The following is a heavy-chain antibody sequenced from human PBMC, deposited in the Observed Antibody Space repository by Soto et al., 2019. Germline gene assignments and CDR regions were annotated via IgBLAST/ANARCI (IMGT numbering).Heavy chain of an antibody. J-gene: IGHJ6*02. Sequence: QVQLVQSGAEVKKPGSSVKVSCKASGGTFSSYAISWVRQAPGQGLEWMGGSTPILGTADSPQKSQGRVPIPEDESTSTADMELSSLRSEGTAVYYCATHEIGHCISTSCYKGGYYYGMDVWGQGTTVTVSS. V-gene: IGHV1-69*12. CDR3: ATHEIGHCISTSCYKGGYYYGMDV. CDR2: STPILGTA. CDR1: GGTFSSYA. D-gene: IGHD2-2*02.